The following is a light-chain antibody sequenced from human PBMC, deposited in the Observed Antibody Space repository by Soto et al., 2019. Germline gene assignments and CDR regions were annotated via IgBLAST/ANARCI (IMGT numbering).Light chain of an antibody. CDR2: DVS. Sequence: QSVLTQPASVSGSPGQSITIPCTGTSSDVGGYNYVSWYQQHPGKAPKLIIYDVSNRPSGVSNRFSGSKSGNTASLTISGLQADDEADYYCSSYTSSSTYVFGPGTKVTVL. J-gene: IGLJ1*01. CDR1: SSDVGGYNY. CDR3: SSYTSSSTYV. V-gene: IGLV2-14*03.